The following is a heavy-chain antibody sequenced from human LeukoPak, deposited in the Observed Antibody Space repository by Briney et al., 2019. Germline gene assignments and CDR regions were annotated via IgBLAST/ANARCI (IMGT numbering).Heavy chain of an antibody. D-gene: IGHD3-10*01. J-gene: IGHJ6*02. V-gene: IGHV3-30*18. CDR2: ISYDGSNK. CDR3: AKGVWFGELACLDPPCYGMDV. CDR1: GFTFSSYG. Sequence: GGSLRLSCAASGFTFSSYGMHWVRQAPGKGLEWVAVISYDGSNKYYADSVKGRFTISRDNSKNTLYLQMNSLRAEDTAVYYCAKGVWFGELACLDPPCYGMDVWGQGTTVTVSS.